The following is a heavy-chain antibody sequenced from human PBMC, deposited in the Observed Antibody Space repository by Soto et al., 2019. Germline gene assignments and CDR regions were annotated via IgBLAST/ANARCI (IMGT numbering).Heavy chain of an antibody. CDR3: ARVLGYNSSWWRPTAFDI. D-gene: IGHD6-13*01. CDR2: INPNSGGT. Sequence: GASVKVSCKASGYTFTGYYMHWVRQAPGQGLEWMGWINPNSGGTNYAQKFQGRVTMTRDTSISTAYMELSRLRSDDTAVYYCARVLGYNSSWWRPTAFDIWGQGTMVTVSS. CDR1: GYTFTGYY. V-gene: IGHV1-2*02. J-gene: IGHJ3*02.